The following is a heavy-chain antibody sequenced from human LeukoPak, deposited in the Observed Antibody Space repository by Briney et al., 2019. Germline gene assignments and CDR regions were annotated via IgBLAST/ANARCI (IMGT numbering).Heavy chain of an antibody. Sequence: ASVKVSCKASGYTFTRHYMHWVRQAPGQGLEWMGIINSSGDYTSYAQKFQGRVTMTRDTSTSTLYMELSGLRSEDTAVYYCARESDPYYFDYWGQGTLVTVSS. V-gene: IGHV1-46*01. CDR2: INSSGDYT. CDR1: GYTFTRHY. J-gene: IGHJ4*02. CDR3: ARESDPYYFDY.